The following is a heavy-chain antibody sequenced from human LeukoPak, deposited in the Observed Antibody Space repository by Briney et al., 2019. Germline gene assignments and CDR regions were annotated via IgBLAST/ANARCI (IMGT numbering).Heavy chain of an antibody. CDR2: ISSSSNYI. V-gene: IGHV3-21*06. Sequence: GMSLRLSCAASGFTFSSHSMNWVRQAPGKGLEWVSSISSSSNYIYYADSVKGRFTISRDNARNSLYLQINSLRGEDTAVYYCARGPPFDYWGQGTLVTVSS. J-gene: IGHJ4*02. CDR1: GFTFSSHS. CDR3: ARGPPFDY.